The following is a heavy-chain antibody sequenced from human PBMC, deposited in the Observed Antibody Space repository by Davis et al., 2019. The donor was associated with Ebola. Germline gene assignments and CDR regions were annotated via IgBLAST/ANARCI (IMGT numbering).Heavy chain of an antibody. CDR3: ARERGAAAGFGNWFDP. J-gene: IGHJ5*02. Sequence: PSETLSLTCTVSGGSISSGGYYWSWIRQHPGKGLEWIGYIYYSGSTYYNPSLKSRVTISVDTSKNQFSLKLSSVTAADTAVYYCARERGAAAGFGNWFDPWGQGTLVTVSS. CDR1: GGSISSGGYY. D-gene: IGHD6-13*01. CDR2: IYYSGST. V-gene: IGHV4-31*03.